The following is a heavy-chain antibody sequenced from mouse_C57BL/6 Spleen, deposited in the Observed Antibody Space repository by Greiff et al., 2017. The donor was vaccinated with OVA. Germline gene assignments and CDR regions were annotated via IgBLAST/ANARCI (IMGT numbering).Heavy chain of an antibody. J-gene: IGHJ2*01. CDR2: IYPRSGNT. CDR3: ARQDYGSSRFDY. D-gene: IGHD1-1*01. Sequence: QVQLQQSGAELARPGASVKLSCKASGYTFTSYGISWVKQRTGQGLEWIGEIYPRSGNTYYNEKFKGKATLTADKSSSTAYMELRSLTSEDSAVYVCARQDYGSSRFDYWGQGTTLTVSS. V-gene: IGHV1-81*01. CDR1: GYTFTSYG.